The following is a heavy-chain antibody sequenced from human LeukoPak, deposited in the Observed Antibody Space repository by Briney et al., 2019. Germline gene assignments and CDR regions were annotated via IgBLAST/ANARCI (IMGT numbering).Heavy chain of an antibody. CDR3: VRERRDGNNLAYHFDF. J-gene: IGHJ4*02. V-gene: IGHV3-30*04. CDR2: LSYDDTSE. CDR1: GFTFSSYA. Sequence: PGGSLRLSCAASGFTFSSYAMHWVRQAPGKGLEWVAVLSYDDTSEYYADSVRGRFTISRDQSQNMLYLYMTRLRQEDTALYYCVRERRDGNNLAYHFDFWGQGTLVTVSS. D-gene: IGHD5-24*01.